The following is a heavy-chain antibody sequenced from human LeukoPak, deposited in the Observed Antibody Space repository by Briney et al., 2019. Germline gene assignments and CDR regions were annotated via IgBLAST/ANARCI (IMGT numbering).Heavy chain of an antibody. J-gene: IGHJ4*02. CDR1: GFSFSSIG. D-gene: IGHD2-8*01. Sequence: GGSLRLSCAASGFSFSSIGMSWVRQAPGKGPEWVSGISGNGHSTYYADSVKGRFTISRHNSKNTLYLQMNSLRAEDTAVYYCARAPMLGSPLDYWGQGTLVTVSS. V-gene: IGHV3-23*01. CDR2: ISGNGHST. CDR3: ARAPMLGSPLDY.